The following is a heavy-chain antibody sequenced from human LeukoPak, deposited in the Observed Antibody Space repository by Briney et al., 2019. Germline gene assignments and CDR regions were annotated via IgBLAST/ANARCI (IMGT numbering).Heavy chain of an antibody. CDR2: INPSGGST. D-gene: IGHD6-19*01. J-gene: IGHJ4*02. Sequence: WASVKVSCKASGHTFTTYYVHLVRQAPGQGLEWMGIINPSGGSTSYAQKFQGRVTMTRDTSTSTVYMELSSLRSEDTAVYYCARASGIAVAGTLLRYWGQGTLVTVSS. CDR1: GHTFTTYY. V-gene: IGHV1-46*01. CDR3: ARASGIAVAGTLLRY.